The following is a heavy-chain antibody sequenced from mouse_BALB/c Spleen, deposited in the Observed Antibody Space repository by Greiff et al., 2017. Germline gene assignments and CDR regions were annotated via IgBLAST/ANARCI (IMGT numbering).Heavy chain of an antibody. Sequence: EVKLVESGGGLVKPGGSLKLSCAASGFAFSSYDMSWVRQTPEKRLEWVAYISSGGGSTYYPDTVKGRFTISRDNAKNTLYLQMSSLKSEDTAMYYCARGYDESHAMDYWGQGTSVTVSS. V-gene: IGHV5-12-1*01. D-gene: IGHD2-14*01. J-gene: IGHJ4*01. CDR2: ISSGGGST. CDR1: GFAFSSYD. CDR3: ARGYDESHAMDY.